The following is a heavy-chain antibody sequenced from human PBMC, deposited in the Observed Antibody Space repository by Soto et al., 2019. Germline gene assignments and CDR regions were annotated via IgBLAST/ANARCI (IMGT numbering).Heavy chain of an antibody. CDR2: IWYDGSTK. V-gene: IGHV3-33*01. CDR1: GFTFSSYG. CDR3: ARGTGNYYYYMDL. D-gene: IGHD1-1*01. Sequence: QVQLVESGGGVVQPGTSLRLSCVASGFTFSSYGMHWVRQAPGKGLEWVAVIWYDGSTKYYADSVKGRFTISRDNSKNTLYLQMNSLGAEDTAGYYCARGTGNYYYYMDLWGKGTAVTVSS. J-gene: IGHJ6*03.